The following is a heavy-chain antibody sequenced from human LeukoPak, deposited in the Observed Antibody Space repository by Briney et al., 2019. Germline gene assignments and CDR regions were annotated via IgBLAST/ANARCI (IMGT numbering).Heavy chain of an antibody. Sequence: GGSLRLSCAASGFTFSSYAMHWVRQAPGKGLEWVAVISYDGSNKYYADSVKGRFTISRDNSKNMLYLQMNSLRAEDTAVYYCANDILTGYPVDYWGQGTLVTVSS. J-gene: IGHJ4*02. CDR2: ISYDGSNK. CDR3: ANDILTGYPVDY. V-gene: IGHV3-30*04. CDR1: GFTFSSYA. D-gene: IGHD3-9*01.